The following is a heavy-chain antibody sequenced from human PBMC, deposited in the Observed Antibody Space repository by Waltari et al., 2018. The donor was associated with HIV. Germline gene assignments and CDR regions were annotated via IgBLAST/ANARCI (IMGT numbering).Heavy chain of an antibody. D-gene: IGHD3-16*01. CDR3: TGSTAYYDEADY. CDR1: GITFIKAW. Sequence: EVQLVESGGGLVEPGGSLRLSCAASGITFIKAWMSWVRQAPGKGLEWVGRIKSIPDGGTADYAAPVKGRFTISRDDSKNTLYLQMTSLKTEDTAVYYCTGSTAYYDEADYWGQGTLVTVSS. V-gene: IGHV3-15*01. J-gene: IGHJ4*02. CDR2: IKSIPDGGTA.